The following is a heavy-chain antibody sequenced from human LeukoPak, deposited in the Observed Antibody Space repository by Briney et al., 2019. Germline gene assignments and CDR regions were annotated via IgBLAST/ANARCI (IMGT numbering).Heavy chain of an antibody. D-gene: IGHD1-26*01. V-gene: IGHV3-9*01. J-gene: IGHJ3*02. CDR2: ISWNSGSI. CDR1: GFTFDDYA. Sequence: PGGSLRLSCAASGFTFDDYAMHWVRQAPGKGLEWVSSISWNSGSIDYADSVKGRFTISRDNAKKSLYLQMNSLRAEDTAVYYCARDYLSGSYFYAFDIWGQGTMVTVSS. CDR3: ARDYLSGSYFYAFDI.